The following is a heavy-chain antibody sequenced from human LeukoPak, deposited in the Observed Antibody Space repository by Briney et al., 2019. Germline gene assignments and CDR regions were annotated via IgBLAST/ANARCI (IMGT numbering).Heavy chain of an antibody. D-gene: IGHD2-2*01. CDR1: GYTFNSYD. CDR3: ARGLGGRRVSSQLLFDY. Sequence: ASVKVSCKDSGYTFNSYDINWVRQATGQGLEWMGWMNPNSGNTGYAQKFQGRVTMTRNTSISTAYMELSSLRSEDTAVYYCARGLGGRRVSSQLLFDYWGQGTLVTVSS. V-gene: IGHV1-8*01. CDR2: MNPNSGNT. J-gene: IGHJ4*02.